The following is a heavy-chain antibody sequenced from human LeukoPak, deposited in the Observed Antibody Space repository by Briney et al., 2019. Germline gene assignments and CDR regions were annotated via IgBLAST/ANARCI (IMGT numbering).Heavy chain of an antibody. CDR1: GGSMSPYY. J-gene: IGHJ5*02. CDR2: MYYSGST. D-gene: IGHD3-22*01. V-gene: IGHV4-59*01. CDR3: ARGAAGEDSNLT. Sequence: KSSETLSLTCTVSGGSMSPYYWTWIRQPPGKGLEWIGYMYYSGSTNYNPSLKSRVTISVDTSKNQFSLKLSSVTAADTAVYYCARGAAGEDSNLTWGQGTLVTVSS.